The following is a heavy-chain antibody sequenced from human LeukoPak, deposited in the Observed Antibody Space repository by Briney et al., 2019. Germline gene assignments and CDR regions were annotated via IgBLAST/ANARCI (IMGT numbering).Heavy chain of an antibody. CDR3: ASSGYCSGGSCYSGRWFDP. J-gene: IGHJ5*02. CDR2: INHSGST. CDR1: GGSFSGYY. V-gene: IGHV4-34*01. Sequence: SETLSLTCAVYGGSFSGYYWSWIRQPPGKGLEWIGEINHSGSTNYSTSLKSRVTISVEKSKKQFSLKLSSVTAADTAVYYCASSGYCSGGSCYSGRWFDPWGQGTLGTVS. D-gene: IGHD2-15*01.